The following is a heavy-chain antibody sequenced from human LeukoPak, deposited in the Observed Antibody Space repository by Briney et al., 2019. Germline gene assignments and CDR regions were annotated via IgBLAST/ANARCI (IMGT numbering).Heavy chain of an antibody. Sequence: GRSLRLSCAASGFAFSSNAIHWVRQAPGRGLEWVSLISSSGGSTYYAGSVKGRFTISRDNSKSTLYLQMNSLRAEDTAIYYCAKDGPTAIPSWFDPWGQGTLVTVSS. CDR2: ISSSGGST. CDR1: GFAFSSNA. CDR3: AKDGPTAIPSWFDP. V-gene: IGHV3-23*01. J-gene: IGHJ5*02. D-gene: IGHD2-21*02.